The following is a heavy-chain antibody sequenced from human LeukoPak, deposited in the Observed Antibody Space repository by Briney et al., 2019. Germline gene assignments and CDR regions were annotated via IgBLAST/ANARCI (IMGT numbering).Heavy chain of an antibody. CDR1: GYTFTGYY. V-gene: IGHV1-2*02. CDR3: ARASLKYSSGWYDY. J-gene: IGHJ4*02. CDR2: INPNSGGT. Sequence: VASVKVSCKASGYTFTGYYMHRVRQAPGQGLEWMGWINPNSGGTNYAQKFQGRVTTTRDTSFSTAYMELSRLRSDDTAVYYCARASLKYSSGWYDYWGQGTLVTVSS. D-gene: IGHD6-19*01.